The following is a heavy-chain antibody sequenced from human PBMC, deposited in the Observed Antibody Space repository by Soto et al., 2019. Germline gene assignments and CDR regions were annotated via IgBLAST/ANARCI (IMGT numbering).Heavy chain of an antibody. V-gene: IGHV5-51*01. CDR3: AHGRSVGSTYYFQY. D-gene: IGHD2-2*03. Sequence: PGESLKISCKGSGYSFTSNWIGWVRQTPGKGLEWMGIIYPRDSDTRYSPSFQGQVTMSVDRSITTAYLQWTSLKASDTATYFCAHGRSVGSTYYFQYWSQGTLVTVSS. J-gene: IGHJ4*02. CDR1: GYSFTSNW. CDR2: IYPRDSDT.